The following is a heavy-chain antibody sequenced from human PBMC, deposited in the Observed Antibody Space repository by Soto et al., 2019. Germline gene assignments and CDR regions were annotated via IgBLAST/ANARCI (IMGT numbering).Heavy chain of an antibody. CDR2: ISWNGGSV. Sequence: EVQLVESGGDLVQPGRSLRLSCAASGFRFDDHAIHWVRQIPGKGLEWVSGISWNGGSVLYADSMKGRCTISRDNARNTLDMERESRKAEDTALSYCVKAFSSGWSLQMDAWGRGTMVIVSS. CDR3: VKAFSSGWSLQMDA. V-gene: IGHV3-9*01. D-gene: IGHD6-19*01. J-gene: IGHJ3*01. CDR1: GFRFDDHA.